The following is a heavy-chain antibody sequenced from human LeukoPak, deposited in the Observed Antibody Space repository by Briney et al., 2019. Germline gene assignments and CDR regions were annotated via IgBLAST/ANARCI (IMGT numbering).Heavy chain of an antibody. CDR2: IHYSGST. CDR3: ARGRRRDAYNYMSRPDFDI. V-gene: IGHV4-59*12. CDR1: GGSISSYY. D-gene: IGHD5-24*01. J-gene: IGHJ3*02. Sequence: SETLSLTCTVSGGSISSYYWSWIRQPPGKGLEWVGYIHYSGSTYYNPSLTSRVTISVDTSKNQFSLRLISVTAADTAVYYCARGRRRDAYNYMSRPDFDIWGQGTMVSVSS.